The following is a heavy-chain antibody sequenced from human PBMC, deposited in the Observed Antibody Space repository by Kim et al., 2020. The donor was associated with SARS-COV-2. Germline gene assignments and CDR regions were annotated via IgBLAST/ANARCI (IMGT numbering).Heavy chain of an antibody. D-gene: IGHD3-9*01. V-gene: IGHV3-23*01. CDR1: GSTFSNYA. CDR2: ISGSGSGT. CDR3: EGSRYFDWQFYY. Sequence: GGSLRLSCAVSGSTFSNYAMSWVRQAPGKGLEWVSAISGSGSGTYYAASVKGRFTISRDNSKNTLYLQMNSLRAEDAAVYYCEGSRYFDWQFYYWGQGILGTFSS. J-gene: IGHJ4*02.